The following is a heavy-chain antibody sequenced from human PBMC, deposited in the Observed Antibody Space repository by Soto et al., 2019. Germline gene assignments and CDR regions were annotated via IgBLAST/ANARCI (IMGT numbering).Heavy chain of an antibody. CDR1: GFTFSSYA. V-gene: IGHV3-30-3*01. Sequence: GGSLRLSCAASGFTFSSYAMHWVRQAPGKGLEWVAVISYDGSNKYYADSVKGRFTISRDNSKNTLYLQMNSLRAEDTAVYYCARDRFTMIVVVLLDYWGQGTLVTVSS. D-gene: IGHD3-22*01. CDR3: ARDRFTMIVVVLLDY. CDR2: ISYDGSNK. J-gene: IGHJ4*02.